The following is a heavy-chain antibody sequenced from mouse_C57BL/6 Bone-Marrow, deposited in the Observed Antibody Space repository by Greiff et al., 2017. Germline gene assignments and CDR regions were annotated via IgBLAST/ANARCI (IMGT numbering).Heavy chain of an antibody. V-gene: IGHV10-1*01. CDR2: IRSKSNHYAT. CDR1: GFSFNTYA. J-gene: IGHJ3*01. D-gene: IGHD3-1*01. CDR3: VRALGAY. Sequence: EVKLVESGGGLVQPKGSLTLSCAASGFSFNTYAMNWVRQAPGKGLEWVARIRSKSNHYATSYADSVKDRFTISRYDSESMLYLQMKNLKTEDTDMYYCVRALGAYWGQGTLVTVSA.